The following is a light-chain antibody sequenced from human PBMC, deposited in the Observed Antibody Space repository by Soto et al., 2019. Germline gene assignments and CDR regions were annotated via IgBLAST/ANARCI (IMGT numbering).Light chain of an antibody. CDR1: QNINTW. J-gene: IGKJ4*01. V-gene: IGKV1-5*03. Sequence: DIQMTQSPSTLSASVGDRVTITCRASQNINTWLAWYQQKPGKAPYLLIYKASNLQSGVPSRFSGSASGTEFTLTIRRLQPDDIATYYCQQYETYPLTYGGGTKVEI. CDR3: QQYETYPLT. CDR2: KAS.